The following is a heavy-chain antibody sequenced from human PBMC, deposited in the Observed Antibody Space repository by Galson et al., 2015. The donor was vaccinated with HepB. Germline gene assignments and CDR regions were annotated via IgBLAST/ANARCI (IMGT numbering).Heavy chain of an antibody. J-gene: IGHJ3*02. Sequence: PALVKPTQTLTLTCTFSGFSLTTRGVGVGWIRQPPGEALEWLALIYWDDDKRYSPSLKSRLTITKDTSKNQVVLTMTNMDPEDTATFYCAHILITFGGVIGDDSFDIWGQGTMVTVSS. CDR1: GFSLTTRGVG. V-gene: IGHV2-5*02. D-gene: IGHD3-16*02. CDR3: AHILITFGGVIGDDSFDI. CDR2: IYWDDDK.